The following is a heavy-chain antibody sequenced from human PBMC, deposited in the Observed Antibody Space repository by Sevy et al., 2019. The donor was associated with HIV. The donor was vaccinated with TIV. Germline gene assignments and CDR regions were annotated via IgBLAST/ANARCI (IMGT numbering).Heavy chain of an antibody. CDR1: GFTFSSYA. V-gene: IGHV3-30-3*01. Sequence: GGSLRLSCAASGFTFSSYAMHWVRQAPGKGLEWVAVISYDGSNKYYADSVNGRFTISRDNSKITLYLQMNSLRAEDTAVYYCARMYYDSSGTSYFDYWGQGTLVTVSS. CDR3: ARMYYDSSGTSYFDY. CDR2: ISYDGSNK. J-gene: IGHJ4*02. D-gene: IGHD3-22*01.